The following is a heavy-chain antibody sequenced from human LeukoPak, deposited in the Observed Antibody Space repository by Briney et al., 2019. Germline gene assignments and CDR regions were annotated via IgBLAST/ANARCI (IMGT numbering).Heavy chain of an antibody. CDR2: ISGSGGST. V-gene: IGHV3-23*01. D-gene: IGHD3-3*01. Sequence: GGSLRLSCAASGFTFSSYAMSWVRQAPGKGLEWVSAISGSGGSTYYADSVKGRFTISRDNSKNTLYLQMNSLRAEDTAVYYCARAGGTIFGVVIPFDYWGQGTLVTVSS. J-gene: IGHJ4*02. CDR3: ARAGGTIFGVVIPFDY. CDR1: GFTFSSYA.